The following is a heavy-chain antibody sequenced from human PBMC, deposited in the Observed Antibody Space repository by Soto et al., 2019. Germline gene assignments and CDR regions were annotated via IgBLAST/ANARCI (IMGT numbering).Heavy chain of an antibody. Sequence: VGSLRLSCVASGFTFENYAMSWVRQAPGKGLEWVSAISGSGGTTYYSDSVKGRFTISRDNSKNTVYLQMNDLRVEDAAEYFCAKDSWAIFGVPAGEYYAMDVWGQGTTVTVSS. V-gene: IGHV3-23*01. CDR3: AKDSWAIFGVPAGEYYAMDV. D-gene: IGHD3-3*01. CDR1: GFTFENYA. J-gene: IGHJ6*02. CDR2: ISGSGGTT.